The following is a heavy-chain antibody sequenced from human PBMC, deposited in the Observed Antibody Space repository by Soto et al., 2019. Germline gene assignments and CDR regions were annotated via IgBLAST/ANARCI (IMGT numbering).Heavy chain of an antibody. V-gene: IGHV3-23*01. CDR1: GFTFSSYA. D-gene: IGHD1-26*01. CDR2: ITGSGSNT. J-gene: IGHJ4*02. CDR3: ATRIASGAQGSFLY. Sequence: PGGSLRLSCAASGFTFSSYAISWVRQAPGKGPEWVSAITGSGSNTYYTDSVKGRFTISRDNSKGALYLQMNSLSAEDTAVYYCATRIASGAQGSFLYCGPGTQVTVSS.